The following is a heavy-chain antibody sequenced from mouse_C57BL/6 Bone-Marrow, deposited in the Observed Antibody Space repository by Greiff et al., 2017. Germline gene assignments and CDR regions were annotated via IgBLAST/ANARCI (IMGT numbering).Heavy chain of an antibody. Sequence: VQLKESGAELVRPGASVKLSCTASGFNIKDDYMHWVKQRPEQGLEWIGWIDPENGDTEYASKFQGKATITADTSSNTAYLQLSSLTSEDTAVYYCTRRTWYFDVWGTGTTVTVSS. CDR1: GFNIKDDY. CDR3: TRRTWYFDV. V-gene: IGHV14-4*01. CDR2: IDPENGDT. J-gene: IGHJ1*03.